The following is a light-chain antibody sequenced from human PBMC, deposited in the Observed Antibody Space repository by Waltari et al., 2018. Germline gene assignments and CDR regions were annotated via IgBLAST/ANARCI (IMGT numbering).Light chain of an antibody. CDR2: DVA. CDR3: SSYTTRSILL. J-gene: IGLJ2*01. CDR1: SSAGGGSTY. Sequence: QSALTQPGLVSGSPGPPLTSACTGTSSAGGGSTYVAWCQQHPHKAPKVIIYDVANRPFGVSNRFSGSKSGSTASLTISGLQTEDEAYYYCSSYTTRSILLFGGGTKVTVL. V-gene: IGLV2-14*03.